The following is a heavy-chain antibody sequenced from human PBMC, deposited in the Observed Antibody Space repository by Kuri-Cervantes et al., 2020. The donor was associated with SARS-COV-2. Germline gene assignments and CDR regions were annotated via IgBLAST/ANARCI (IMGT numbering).Heavy chain of an antibody. J-gene: IGHJ6*03. Sequence: ASVKVSCKASGYTFTSYAMHWARQAPGQRLEWMGWSNAGNGNTKYSREFQGRVTITADKSTSTAYMELSSLRSEDTAVYYCARSQGIRGEDTGMVYYQYYMDVWGKGTTVTVSS. D-gene: IGHD5-18*01. CDR2: SNAGNGNT. V-gene: IGHV1-3*02. CDR1: GYTFTSYA. CDR3: ARSQGIRGEDTGMVYYQYYMDV.